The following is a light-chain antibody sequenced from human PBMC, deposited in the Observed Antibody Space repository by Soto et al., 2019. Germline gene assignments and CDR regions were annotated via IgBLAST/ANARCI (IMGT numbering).Light chain of an antibody. CDR2: SNN. Sequence: QLVLTQPPSASGTPGQRVTISCSGSSSNIGSNIVSWYQQLPGTAPKLLIYSNNPRPSGVPDRFSGSKSGTSASLAISGPQSEDEADYYCAVWDDSVNGWVFGGGTKLTVL. J-gene: IGLJ3*02. V-gene: IGLV1-44*01. CDR1: SSNIGSNI. CDR3: AVWDDSVNGWV.